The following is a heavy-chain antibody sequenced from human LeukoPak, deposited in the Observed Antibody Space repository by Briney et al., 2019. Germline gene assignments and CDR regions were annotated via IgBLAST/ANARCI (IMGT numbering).Heavy chain of an antibody. Sequence: GRSLSLSCAASGFSFSSYAMSWVRQAPGKGLEWVSFIGGSGDNTYYAESVKGRFTISRDNSKNTLFLQMNSLRAEDTAVFYCAKRSGYTTGWFFDFWGQGTLVTVSS. CDR1: GFSFSSYA. V-gene: IGHV3-23*01. CDR3: AKRSGYTTGWFFDF. CDR2: IGGSGDNT. J-gene: IGHJ4*02. D-gene: IGHD6-19*01.